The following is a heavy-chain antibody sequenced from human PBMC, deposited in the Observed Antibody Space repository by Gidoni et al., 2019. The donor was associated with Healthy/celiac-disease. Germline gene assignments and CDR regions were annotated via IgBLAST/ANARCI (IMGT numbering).Heavy chain of an antibody. V-gene: IGHV3-23*01. Sequence: EVQLLESGGGLVQPGGSLRLSGSASGFTCSSYAMRWVRQAPGKGLEWVSAISGSGGSTYYEDSVKGRFTISRDNSKNTLYLQMNSLRAEDTAVYYCCHSSGCDYWGQGTLVTVSS. J-gene: IGHJ4*02. CDR2: ISGSGGST. D-gene: IGHD6-19*01. CDR3: CHSSGCDY. CDR1: GFTCSSYA.